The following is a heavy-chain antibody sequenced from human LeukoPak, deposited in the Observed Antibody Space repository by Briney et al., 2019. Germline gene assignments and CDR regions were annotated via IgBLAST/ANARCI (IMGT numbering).Heavy chain of an antibody. D-gene: IGHD3-3*01. J-gene: IGHJ4*02. V-gene: IGHV3-49*04. Sequence: GGSLRLSCTASGFTFGDYAMSWVRQAPGKGLEWVGFIRSKAYGGTTEYAASVKGRFTISRDDSKSIAYLQMNSLKTEDTAVYYCTREDFWSGLFDYWGQGTLVTVSS. CDR2: IRSKAYGGTT. CDR1: GFTFGDYA. CDR3: TREDFWSGLFDY.